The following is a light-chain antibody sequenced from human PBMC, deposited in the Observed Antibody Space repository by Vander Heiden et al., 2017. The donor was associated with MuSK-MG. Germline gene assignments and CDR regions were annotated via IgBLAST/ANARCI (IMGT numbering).Light chain of an antibody. J-gene: IGKJ1*01. Sequence: EISIYQCLYSLSASVGDRVTITCRASQSISSYLNWYQQKPGKAPKLLIYAASSLQSGVPSRFSGSGSGTDFTLTISSREPEDFATYYCQQSYSTPSYTFGQGTKVEIK. V-gene: IGKV1-39*01. CDR1: QSISSY. CDR2: AAS. CDR3: QQSYSTPSYT.